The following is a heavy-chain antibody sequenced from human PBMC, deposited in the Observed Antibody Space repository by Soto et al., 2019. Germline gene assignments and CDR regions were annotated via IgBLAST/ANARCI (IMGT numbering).Heavy chain of an antibody. Sequence: QVQLVESGGGVVQPGRSLRLSCAASGFTVSSYAMHWVRQAPGKGLEWVAVISYDGSNKYYADSVKGRFTISRDKSKNRLYLQMNSLRAEDTAVYYCARDGEGGWLVISHYFDYWGQGTLVTVSS. V-gene: IGHV3-30-3*01. J-gene: IGHJ4*02. CDR1: GFTVSSYA. D-gene: IGHD6-19*01. CDR3: ARDGEGGWLVISHYFDY. CDR2: ISYDGSNK.